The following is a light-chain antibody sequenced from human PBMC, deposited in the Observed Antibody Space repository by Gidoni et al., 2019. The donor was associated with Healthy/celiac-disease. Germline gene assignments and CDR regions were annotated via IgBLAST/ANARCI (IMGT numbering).Light chain of an antibody. Sequence: QSARTQPASVSGSPGQSITISCTGNSNDVGGYNYVSWYQQHPGKAPKLLIFEVGNRPSGVSTRFSCSKSANTASLTISGLQAEDEAAYYCSSSTSSTSSVFGTGTDFFVL. V-gene: IGLV2-14*01. CDR3: SSSTSSTSSV. J-gene: IGLJ1*01. CDR2: EVG. CDR1: SNDVGGYNY.